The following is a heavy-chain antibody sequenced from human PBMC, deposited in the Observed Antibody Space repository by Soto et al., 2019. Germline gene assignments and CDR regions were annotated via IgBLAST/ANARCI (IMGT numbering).Heavy chain of an antibody. CDR3: VKGGGEGYYFDY. CDR1: GFTFSSYA. J-gene: IGHJ4*02. CDR2: INSNGGTT. Sequence: GGSLRLSCSASGFTFSSYAMHWVRQAPGKGLENVSAINSNGGTTYYADSVKGKFNNYRDNSKNTMKLKMSRQRAEDTAVYYCVKGGGEGYYFDYWGQGT. V-gene: IGHV3-64D*06. D-gene: IGHD7-27*01.